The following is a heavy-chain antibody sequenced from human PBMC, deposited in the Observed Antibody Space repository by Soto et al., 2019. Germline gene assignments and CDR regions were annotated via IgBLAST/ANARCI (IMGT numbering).Heavy chain of an antibody. CDR2: IKSKTDGGTT. J-gene: IGHJ4*02. D-gene: IGHD2-2*01. CDR1: GFTFSNAW. CDR3: TTVVVPAAYVLPGFVSEVDY. V-gene: IGHV3-15*01. Sequence: GGSLRLSCAASGFTFSNAWMSWVRQAPGKGLEWVGRIKSKTDGGTTDYAAPVKGRFTISRDDSKNTLYLQMNSLKTEDTAVYYCTTVVVPAAYVLPGFVSEVDYWGQGTLVTVSS.